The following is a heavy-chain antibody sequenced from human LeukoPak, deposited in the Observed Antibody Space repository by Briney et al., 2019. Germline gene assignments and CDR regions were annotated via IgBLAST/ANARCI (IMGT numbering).Heavy chain of an antibody. J-gene: IGHJ4*02. Sequence: ASVKVSCKASGYTFTGYYMHWVRQAPGQGLEWMGWINPYSGDTNYAQKFQGRVTMTRDTSISTAYMELSRLRSDDTAVYYCARSPYDSSLQIDDYWGQGTLVTVSS. CDR1: GYTFTGYY. CDR3: ARSPYDSSLQIDDY. V-gene: IGHV1-2*02. D-gene: IGHD3-22*01. CDR2: INPYSGDT.